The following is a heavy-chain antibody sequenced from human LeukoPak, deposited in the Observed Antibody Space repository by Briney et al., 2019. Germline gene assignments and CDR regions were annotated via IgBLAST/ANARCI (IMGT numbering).Heavy chain of an antibody. Sequence: GGSLRLSCAASGFTFSSYAMSWVRQAPGKGLEWDSAVSGSGGSTYYADSVKGRFTISRANSKNTLYLQMNSLRAEDTAVYYCATNVFYDFWSGYSQTDFDYWGQGTLVTVSS. CDR3: ATNVFYDFWSGYSQTDFDY. D-gene: IGHD3-3*01. CDR1: GFTFSSYA. V-gene: IGHV3-23*01. J-gene: IGHJ4*02. CDR2: VSGSGGST.